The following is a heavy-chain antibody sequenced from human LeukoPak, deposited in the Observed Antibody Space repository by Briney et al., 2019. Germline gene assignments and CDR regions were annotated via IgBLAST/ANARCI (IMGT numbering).Heavy chain of an antibody. CDR3: ARDLGTRFSNSFDI. V-gene: IGHV1-2*02. CDR2: IDPKTGDT. Sequence: GASVKVSCKASGYTFKDYWIQWVRQAPGQEFEWVGWIDPKTGDTHYGQKFQGRIAVTRDTSISTVYMELSSLRSDDSALYYCARDLGTRFSNSFDIWGQGTMVVVSS. J-gene: IGHJ3*02. CDR1: GYTFKDYW. D-gene: IGHD3-3*01.